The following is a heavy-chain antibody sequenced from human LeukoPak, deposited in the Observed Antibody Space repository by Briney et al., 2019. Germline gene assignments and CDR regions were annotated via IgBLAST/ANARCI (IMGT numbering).Heavy chain of an antibody. CDR2: IRGSGGST. CDR1: GFTFSSYA. J-gene: IGHJ4*02. D-gene: IGHD3-10*01. CDR3: AKSAGSGTYLLDD. Sequence: GGSLRLSCAASGFTFSSYAMSWVRQAPGKGPEWVSGIRGSGGSTYYAGSVKGRFTISRDNSKNTLYLQMNSLGAEDTAVYYCAKSAGSGTYLLDDWSQGTLVTVSS. V-gene: IGHV3-23*01.